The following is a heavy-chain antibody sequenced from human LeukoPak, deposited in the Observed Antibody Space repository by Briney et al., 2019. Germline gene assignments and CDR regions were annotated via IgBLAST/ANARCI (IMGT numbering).Heavy chain of an antibody. J-gene: IGHJ6*03. CDR3: ARVRQVRAYYYYYYMDV. D-gene: IGHD3-10*01. CDR1: GYTFTSYG. Sequence: WASVKVSCKASGYTFTSYGISWVRQAPGQGLEWMGWISAYNGNTNYAQKLQGRVTMTTDTSTSTAYMELRSLRSDDTAVYYCARVRQVRAYYYYYYMDVWGKGTTVTVS. V-gene: IGHV1-18*01. CDR2: ISAYNGNT.